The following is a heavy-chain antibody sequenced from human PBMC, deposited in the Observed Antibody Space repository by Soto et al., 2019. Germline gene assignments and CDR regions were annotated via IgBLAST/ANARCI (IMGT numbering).Heavy chain of an antibody. Sequence: ASVKVSCKASGYTFTSYYMHWVRQAPGQGLEWMGIINPSGGSTSYAQKFQGRVTMTRDTSTSTVYMELSSLRSEDTAVYYCARDEDIVVVPAAMPSTDGSYWGQGTLVTVSS. D-gene: IGHD2-2*01. CDR1: GYTFTSYY. V-gene: IGHV1-46*03. CDR2: INPSGGST. CDR3: ARDEDIVVVPAAMPSTDGSY. J-gene: IGHJ4*02.